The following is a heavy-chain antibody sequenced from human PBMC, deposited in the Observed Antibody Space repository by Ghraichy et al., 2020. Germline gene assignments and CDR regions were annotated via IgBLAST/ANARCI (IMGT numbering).Heavy chain of an antibody. CDR2: MYGTGTT. Sequence: ESLNISCTVSGGSISHYYWSWLRQPPGKGLEWIGYMYGTGTTNYNPSLRSRVTISADMSKNQFSLKLRSVTAADTAVFYCARHRGDYGDYYFDYWGQGILVTVSS. CDR1: GGSISHYY. D-gene: IGHD4-17*01. V-gene: IGHV4-59*08. J-gene: IGHJ4*02. CDR3: ARHRGDYGDYYFDY.